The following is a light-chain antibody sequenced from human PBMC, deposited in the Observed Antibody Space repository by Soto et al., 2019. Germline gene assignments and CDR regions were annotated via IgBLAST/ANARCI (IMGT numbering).Light chain of an antibody. Sequence: QSALTQPASVSGTPGQSITFSCTGSSSDVGDFNYVSWYQQYPGKAPKLMIYGVSDRPLDISDRFSGSKSGNTASLTISGLQAEDEADYYCSSYTTSNTLLFGGGTKLTVL. CDR3: SSYTTSNTLL. J-gene: IGLJ2*01. CDR1: SSDVGDFNY. V-gene: IGLV2-14*03. CDR2: GVS.